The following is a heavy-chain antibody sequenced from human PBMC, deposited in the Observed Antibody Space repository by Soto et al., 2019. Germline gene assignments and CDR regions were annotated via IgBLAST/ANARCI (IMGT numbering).Heavy chain of an antibody. V-gene: IGHV1-69*13. Sequence: SVKVSCKASGATFSSYAISWVRQAPGQGLEWMGGIIPIFGTANYAQKFQGRVTITADESTSIAYMELSSLRSEDTAVYYCARSRCSSTSCYHYYYYGMDVWGQGTTVTVSS. D-gene: IGHD2-2*01. CDR1: GATFSSYA. J-gene: IGHJ6*02. CDR3: ARSRCSSTSCYHYYYYGMDV. CDR2: IIPIFGTA.